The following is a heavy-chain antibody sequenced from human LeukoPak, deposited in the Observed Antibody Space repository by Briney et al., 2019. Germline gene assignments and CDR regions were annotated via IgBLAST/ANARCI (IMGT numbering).Heavy chain of an antibody. J-gene: IGHJ6*03. V-gene: IGHV4-34*01. CDR2: INHSGST. CDR3: ARGDYYYDSSGMGYYYYMDV. Sequence: SETLSLTCIVSGGSIISGDYYWSWIRQPPGKGLEWIGEINHSGSTNYNPSLKSRVTISVDTSKNQFSLKLSSVTAADTAVYYCARGDYYYDSSGMGYYYYMDVWGKGTTVTVSS. CDR1: GGSIISGDYY. D-gene: IGHD3-22*01.